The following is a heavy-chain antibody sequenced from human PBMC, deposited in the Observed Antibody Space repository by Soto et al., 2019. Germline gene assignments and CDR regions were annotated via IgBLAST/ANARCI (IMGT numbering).Heavy chain of an antibody. CDR3: ARDKGLTYFDY. CDR2: IYHSGST. CDR1: GGSISSGGYS. Sequence: PSETLSLTCAVSGGSISSGGYSWSWIRQPPGKGLEWIGYIYHSGSTYYNPSLKSRVTISVDRSKNQFSLKLSSVTAADTAVYYCARDKGLTYFDYWGQGTLVTVSS. J-gene: IGHJ4*02. V-gene: IGHV4-30-2*01. D-gene: IGHD7-27*01.